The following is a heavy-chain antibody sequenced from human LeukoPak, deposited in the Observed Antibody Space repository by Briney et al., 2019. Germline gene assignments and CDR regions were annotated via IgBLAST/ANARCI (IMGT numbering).Heavy chain of an antibody. V-gene: IGHV3-11*01. CDR1: GFTFSDYY. Sequence: PGGSLRLSCAASGFTFSDYYMSWFRQAPGAGLEWLSYINLNNGTMYYADSVRGRFAISRDNTKNSLYLQMNSLRGEDTAVYYCVRGYSRGYSDDFDFWGQGTLVTVSS. CDR2: INLNNGTM. D-gene: IGHD3-22*01. CDR3: VRGYSRGYSDDFDF. J-gene: IGHJ4*02.